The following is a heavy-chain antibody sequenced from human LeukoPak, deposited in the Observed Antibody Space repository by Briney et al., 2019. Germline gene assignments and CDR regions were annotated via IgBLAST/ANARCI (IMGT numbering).Heavy chain of an antibody. CDR2: ISWNSGSI. D-gene: IGHD6-19*01. CDR3: AKNVIAVAGAGSRFDY. V-gene: IGHV3-9*01. Sequence: PGGSLRLSCAASGFTFDDYAMHWVRQAPGKGLEWVSGISWNSGSIGYADSVKGRFTISRDNAKNSLYLQMNSLRAEDTALYYCAKNVIAVAGAGSRFDYWGQGTLVTVSS. CDR1: GFTFDDYA. J-gene: IGHJ4*02.